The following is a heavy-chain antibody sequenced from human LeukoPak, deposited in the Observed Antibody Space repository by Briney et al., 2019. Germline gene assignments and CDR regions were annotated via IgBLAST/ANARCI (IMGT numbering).Heavy chain of an antibody. D-gene: IGHD3-3*01. CDR1: GFTFSSYA. V-gene: IGHV3-30*04. CDR3: ARDASYDSIDI. CDR2: ISYDGSNK. Sequence: GGSLRLSCAASGFTFSSYALHWVRQAPGKGLEWVAVISYDGSNKYYADSVKGRFTISRDNSKNTLYLQMNSLRAEDTAVYYCARDASYDSIDIWGQGTLVTVSP. J-gene: IGHJ4*02.